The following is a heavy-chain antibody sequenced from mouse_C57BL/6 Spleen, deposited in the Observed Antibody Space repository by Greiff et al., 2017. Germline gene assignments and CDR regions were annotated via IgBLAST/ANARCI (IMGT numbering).Heavy chain of an antibody. CDR2: IDPSDSYT. D-gene: IGHD1-1*01. CDR3: ARKYYGSSGDY. J-gene: IGHJ2*01. V-gene: IGHV1-69*01. CDR1: GYTFTSYW. Sequence: QVQLQQPGAELVMPGASVKLSCKASGYTFTSYWMHWVKQRPGQGLEWIGEIDPSDSYTNYNQKFKGKSTLTVDKSSSTAYMQLSSLTSEDSAVYYLARKYYGSSGDYWGQGTTLTVSS.